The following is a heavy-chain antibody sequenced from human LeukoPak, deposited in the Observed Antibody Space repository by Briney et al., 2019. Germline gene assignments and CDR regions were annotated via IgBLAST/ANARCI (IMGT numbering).Heavy chain of an antibody. CDR2: SDPEDGET. J-gene: IGHJ5*02. CDR1: GYTLTELS. D-gene: IGHD3-10*01. CDR3: ARGPSRDYGSGSSWFDP. V-gene: IGHV1-24*01. Sequence: ASVKVSRKVSGYTLTELSMHWVRQAPGKRREWRGGSDPEDGETIYAQKFQGRVTMTEDTSTDTAYMELSSLRSEDTAVYYCARGPSRDYGSGSSWFDPWGQGTLVTVSS.